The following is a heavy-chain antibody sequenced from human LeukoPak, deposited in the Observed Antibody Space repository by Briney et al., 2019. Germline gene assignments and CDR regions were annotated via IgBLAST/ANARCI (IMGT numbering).Heavy chain of an antibody. J-gene: IGHJ5*02. D-gene: IGHD4-23*01. Sequence: GRSLRLSCAASGFTFSSYAMHWVRQAPGKGLEWVAVISYDGSNKYYADSVKGRFTISRDNSKNTLYLQMNSLRAEDTAMYYCARDGRSYGGKNWFDPWGQGTLVTVSS. CDR1: GFTFSSYA. CDR2: ISYDGSNK. CDR3: ARDGRSYGGKNWFDP. V-gene: IGHV3-30-3*01.